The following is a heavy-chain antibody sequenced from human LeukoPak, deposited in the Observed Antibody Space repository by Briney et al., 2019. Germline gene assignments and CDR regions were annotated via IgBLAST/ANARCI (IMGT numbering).Heavy chain of an antibody. CDR2: IYYSGST. D-gene: IGHD3-3*01. CDR1: GGSISSGDYY. V-gene: IGHV4-30-4*01. CDR3: ARGYYDFWSGYSTHGMDV. J-gene: IGHJ6*02. Sequence: SQTLSLTCTVSGGSISSGDYYWSWIRQPPGKGLEWIGYIYYSGSTYYNPSLKSRVTISVDTSKNQFSLKLSSVAAADTAVYYCARGYYDFWSGYSTHGMDVWGQGTTVTVSS.